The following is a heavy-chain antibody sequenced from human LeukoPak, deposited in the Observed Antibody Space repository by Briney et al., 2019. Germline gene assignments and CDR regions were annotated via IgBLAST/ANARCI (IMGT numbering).Heavy chain of an antibody. CDR2: ISSNGGST. V-gene: IGHV3-64*01. Sequence: GGSLRLSCAASGFTFSSYAMHWVRQAPGKGPEYVSAISSNGGSTYYANSVKGRFTISRDNSKNTLYLQMGCLRAEDMAVYYCARATGGHYDYWGQGTLVTVSS. J-gene: IGHJ4*02. CDR1: GFTFSSYA. CDR3: ARATGGHYDY. D-gene: IGHD1-1*01.